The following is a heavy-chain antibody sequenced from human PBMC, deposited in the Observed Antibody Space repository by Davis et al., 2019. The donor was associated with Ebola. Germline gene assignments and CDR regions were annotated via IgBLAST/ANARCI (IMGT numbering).Heavy chain of an antibody. CDR3: ARDRITIFGVVIAYAFDI. Sequence: SSVNVSCKASVGTFSSYAISWVRQAPGQGLEWMGGIIPIFGTANYAQKFQGRVTITADESTSTAYMELSSLRSDDTAVYYCARDRITIFGVVIAYAFDIWGQGTMVTVSS. D-gene: IGHD3-3*01. CDR1: VGTFSSYA. V-gene: IGHV1-69*13. CDR2: IIPIFGTA. J-gene: IGHJ3*02.